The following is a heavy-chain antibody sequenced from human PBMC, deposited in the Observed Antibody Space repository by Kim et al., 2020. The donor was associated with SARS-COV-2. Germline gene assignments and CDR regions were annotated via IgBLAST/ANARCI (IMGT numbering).Heavy chain of an antibody. J-gene: IGHJ6*02. CDR3: ARDLFCSSTSCYTDYYYYYGMDV. V-gene: IGHV7-4-1*02. D-gene: IGHD2-2*02. CDR1: GYTFTSYA. CDR2: INTNTGNP. Sequence: ASVKVSCKASGYTFTSYAMNWVRQAPGQGLEWMGWINTNTGNPTYAQGFTGRFVFSLDTSVSTAYLQISSLKAEDTAVYYCARDLFCSSTSCYTDYYYYYGMDVWGQGTTVTVSS.